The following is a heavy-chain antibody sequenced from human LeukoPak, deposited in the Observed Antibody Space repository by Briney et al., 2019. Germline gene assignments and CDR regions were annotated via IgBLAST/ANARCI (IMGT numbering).Heavy chain of an antibody. Sequence: SETLSLTCTVSGGSISSSSYYWGWIRQPPGRGLEWIGSIYYSGSTYYNPSLKSRVTISVDTSKNQFSLKLSSVTAADTAVYYCARHPLGITFGGVIVSNYFDYWGQGTLVTVSS. CDR2: IYYSGST. D-gene: IGHD3-16*02. J-gene: IGHJ4*02. CDR1: GGSISSSSYY. V-gene: IGHV4-39*01. CDR3: ARHPLGITFGGVIVSNYFDY.